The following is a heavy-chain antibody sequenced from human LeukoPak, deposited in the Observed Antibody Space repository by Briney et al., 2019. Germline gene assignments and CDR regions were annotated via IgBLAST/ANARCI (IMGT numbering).Heavy chain of an antibody. V-gene: IGHV4-39*01. Sequence: KPSETLSLTCTISGDSTSSDRYYGGWVRQPPGKGLEWIGNIYYSGSTYYNPSLKSRVTMSVDTSKNQFFLKLNSVTAADTAVYYCARGRPYSGGYHLDHWGQGTLVTVSP. D-gene: IGHD1-26*01. CDR3: ARGRPYSGGYHLDH. CDR2: IYYSGST. J-gene: IGHJ4*02. CDR1: GDSTSSDRYY.